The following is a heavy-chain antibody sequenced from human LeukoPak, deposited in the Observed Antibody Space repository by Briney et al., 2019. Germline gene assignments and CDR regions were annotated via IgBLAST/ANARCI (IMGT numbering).Heavy chain of an antibody. J-gene: IGHJ4*02. V-gene: IGHV3-21*01. CDR3: ARVGSSWVTVFDY. D-gene: IGHD6-13*01. CDR1: GFTFSSYS. CDR2: ISSSSSYI. Sequence: GGSLRLSCAASGFTFSSYSMNWVRQAPGKWLEWVSSISSSSSYIYYADSVKGRFTISRDNAKNSLYLQMNSLRAEDTAVYYYARVGSSWVTVFDYWGQGTLVTVSS.